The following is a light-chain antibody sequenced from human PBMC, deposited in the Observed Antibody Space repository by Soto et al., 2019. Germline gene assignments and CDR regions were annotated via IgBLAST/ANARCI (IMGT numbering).Light chain of an antibody. V-gene: IGKV3-20*01. CDR2: GAS. CDR3: QQYDSSPRT. J-gene: IGKJ1*01. CDR1: QSISNH. Sequence: TQSPSSLSASVEDRVIITCRASQSISNHLNWYQQKPGQAPRLLISGASSRAADIPDRFSGSGSGTDFTLTINRLEPEDFAVYHCQQYDSSPRTFGQGTKVDIK.